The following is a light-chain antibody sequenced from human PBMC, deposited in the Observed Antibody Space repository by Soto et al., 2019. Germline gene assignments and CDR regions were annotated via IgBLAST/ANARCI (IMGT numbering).Light chain of an antibody. J-gene: IGKJ4*02. CDR3: HKYNHAPT. V-gene: IGKV1-27*01. CDR1: QAISSY. Sequence: DIQLTQSPSSLSASVGDRVTITCRASQAISSYLAWYQQKPGKVPELLIYATSTLQSGVPSRFSGGGSGTDFTLTISSLQPEDVATYYCHKYNHAPTFGGGTKVEIK. CDR2: ATS.